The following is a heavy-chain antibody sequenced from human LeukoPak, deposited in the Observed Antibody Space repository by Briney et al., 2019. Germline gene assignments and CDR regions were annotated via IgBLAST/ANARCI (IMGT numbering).Heavy chain of an antibody. CDR1: GGSFSGYY. CDR3: ARASLRTHYYYYGMDV. D-gene: IGHD4-17*01. CDR2: INHSGGT. J-gene: IGHJ6*04. Sequence: PSETLSLTCAVYGGSFSGYYWSWIRQPPGKGLEWIGEINHSGGTNYNPSLKSRVTISVDTSKNQFSLKLSSVTAADTAVYYCARASLRTHYYYYGMDVWGKGTTVTVSS. V-gene: IGHV4-34*01.